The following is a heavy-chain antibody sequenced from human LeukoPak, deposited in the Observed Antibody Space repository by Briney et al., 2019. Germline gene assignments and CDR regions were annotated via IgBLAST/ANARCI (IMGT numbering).Heavy chain of an antibody. Sequence: ASVKVSCKASGYMFTNYYMHWVRQAPGQGLEWMGIINPSGGSTNYAQKFQGRVTMTRDTSTSTVYMELSSLRSEDTAVYYCARATFYYGSGTYQYYFDYWGQGTLVTVSS. CDR2: INPSGGST. D-gene: IGHD3-10*01. CDR1: GYMFTNYY. V-gene: IGHV1-46*01. J-gene: IGHJ4*02. CDR3: ARATFYYGSGTYQYYFDY.